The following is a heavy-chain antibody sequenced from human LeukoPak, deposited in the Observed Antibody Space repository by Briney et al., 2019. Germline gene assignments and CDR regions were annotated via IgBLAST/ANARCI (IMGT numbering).Heavy chain of an antibody. J-gene: IGHJ4*02. CDR3: ARDGYAPH. Sequence: SETLSLTCTVSGGSISSYYWSWIRQPPGKGLEWIGTIYYSGSTYYNPSLKSRVTISVDTSKNQFSLKLSSVTAADTAVYYCARDGYAPHWGQGTLVTVSS. CDR2: IYYSGST. CDR1: GGSISSYY. D-gene: IGHD5-12*01. V-gene: IGHV4-39*07.